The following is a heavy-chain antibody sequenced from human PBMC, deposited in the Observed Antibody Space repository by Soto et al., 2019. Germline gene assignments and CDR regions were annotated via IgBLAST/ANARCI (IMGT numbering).Heavy chain of an antibody. V-gene: IGHV4-59*01. CDR2: IYYSGST. CDR1: GGSISSYY. D-gene: IGHD3-22*01. Sequence: SETLSLTCTVSGGSISSYYWSWIRQPPGKGLEWIGYIYYSGSTNYNPSLKSRVTISVDTSKNQFSLKLSSVTAADTAVYYCGGGQWFPWFDYWGQGTLVTVSS. J-gene: IGHJ4*02. CDR3: GGGQWFPWFDY.